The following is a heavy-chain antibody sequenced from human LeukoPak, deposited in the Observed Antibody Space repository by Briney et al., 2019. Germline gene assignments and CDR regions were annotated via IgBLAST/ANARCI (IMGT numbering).Heavy chain of an antibody. CDR3: AKASSRGWYRPLEY. J-gene: IGHJ4*02. CDR1: GFTFSSYA. Sequence: PGGSLRLSCAASGFTFSSYAMSWVRQAPGKGLEWVSAISGSGGSTYYADSVKGRFTISRDNSKNTLYLQMNSLRAEDTAVYYCAKASSRGWYRPLEYLGQGTLVTVSS. CDR2: ISGSGGST. V-gene: IGHV3-23*01. D-gene: IGHD6-19*01.